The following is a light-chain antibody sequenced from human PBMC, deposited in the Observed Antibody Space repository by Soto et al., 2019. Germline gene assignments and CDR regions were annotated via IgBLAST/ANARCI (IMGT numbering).Light chain of an antibody. CDR3: QQANSFPYT. Sequence: DIQMTQSPSSVSASVGDRVTITCRASQDINSWLAWYQQKPGKAPKLLIYGASSLQRGVPSRFSGSESGTDFTLAISSLQPEDFATYYCQQANSFPYTFGQGTKLEIK. CDR2: GAS. J-gene: IGKJ2*01. V-gene: IGKV1D-12*01. CDR1: QDINSW.